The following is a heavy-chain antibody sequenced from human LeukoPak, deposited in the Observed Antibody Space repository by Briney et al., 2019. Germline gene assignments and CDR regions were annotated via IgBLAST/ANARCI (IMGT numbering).Heavy chain of an antibody. V-gene: IGHV1-18*01. Sequence: ASVKVSCKASGYTFTSYGISWVRQAPGQGLEWMGWISAYNGNTNYAQKFQGRVTITADKSTSTAYMELSSLRSEDTAVYYCATPTPYARGPFDYWGQGTLVTVSS. CDR2: ISAYNGNT. CDR1: GYTFTSYG. D-gene: IGHD3-16*01. CDR3: ATPTPYARGPFDY. J-gene: IGHJ4*02.